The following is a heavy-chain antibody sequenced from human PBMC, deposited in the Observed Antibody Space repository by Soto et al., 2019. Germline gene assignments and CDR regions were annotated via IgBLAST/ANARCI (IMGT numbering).Heavy chain of an antibody. D-gene: IGHD2-15*01. CDR3: ARDQTVRYCSGGSCYAGGFDP. J-gene: IGHJ5*02. V-gene: IGHV3-7*05. CDR1: GFTFSSYW. CDR2: IKQDGSEK. Sequence: EVQLVESGGGLVQPGGSLRLSCAASGFTFSSYWMSWVRQAPGKGLEWVANIKQDGSEKYYVESVKGRFTISRDNAKNSLYLQTNSLRAEDTAVYYCARDQTVRYCSGGSCYAGGFDPWGQGTLVTVSS.